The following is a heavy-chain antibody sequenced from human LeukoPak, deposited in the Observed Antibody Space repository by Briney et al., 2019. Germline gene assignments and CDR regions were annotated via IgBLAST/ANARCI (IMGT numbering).Heavy chain of an antibody. D-gene: IGHD1/OR15-1a*01. V-gene: IGHV3-23*01. CDR2: ITDSGSNT. CDR3: ATWIQQHFDY. Sequence: GGSLRLSCAASGFTFSSCVMSWVRQAPGEGPEGISTITDSGSNTHYADSVKGRFTISRDNSKNTLYLQMSSLRAEDTAIYYCATWIQQHFDYWGQGTLVTVSS. CDR1: GFTFSSCV. J-gene: IGHJ4*02.